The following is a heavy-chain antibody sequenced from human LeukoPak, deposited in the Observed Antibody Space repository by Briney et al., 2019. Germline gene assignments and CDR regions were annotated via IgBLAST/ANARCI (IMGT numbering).Heavy chain of an antibody. CDR3: TTPFSSGWGTDAFDI. J-gene: IGHJ3*02. Sequence: PGGSLRLSCAASGFTFSNAWMSWVRQAPGKGLEWVGRIKSKTDGGTTDYAAPVKGRFTISRDDSKNTLYLQMNSLKTEDTAVYYCTTPFSSGWGTDAFDIWGQGTMVTVSS. V-gene: IGHV3-15*01. CDR2: IKSKTDGGTT. CDR1: GFTFSNAW. D-gene: IGHD6-19*01.